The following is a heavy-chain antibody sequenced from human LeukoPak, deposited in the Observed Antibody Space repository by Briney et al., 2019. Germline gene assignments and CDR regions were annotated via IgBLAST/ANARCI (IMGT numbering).Heavy chain of an antibody. V-gene: IGHV1-69*05. CDR3: ARVGLGYCSSTSCYPYFDY. CDR1: GGTLSSYA. Sequence: SVKVSCKASGGTLSSYAISWVRQAPGQGLEWMGGIIPIFGTANYAQKFQGRVTITTDESTSTAYMELSSLRSEDTAVYYCARVGLGYCSSTSCYPYFDYWGQGTLVTVSS. CDR2: IIPIFGTA. J-gene: IGHJ4*02. D-gene: IGHD2-2*01.